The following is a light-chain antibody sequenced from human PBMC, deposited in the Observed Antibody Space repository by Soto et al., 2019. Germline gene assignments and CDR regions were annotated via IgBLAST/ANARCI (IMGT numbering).Light chain of an antibody. V-gene: IGLV1-44*01. J-gene: IGLJ3*02. CDR3: AAWDDSLNGWV. CDR2: SNN. Sequence: QSVLTQPPSASGTPGQRVTISCSGSSYNIGSNTVNWYQQLPGTAPKLLLYSNNQRPSGVPDRFSGSKSGTSASLAISGLQSEDEADYYCAAWDDSLNGWVFGGGTEVTVL. CDR1: SYNIGSNT.